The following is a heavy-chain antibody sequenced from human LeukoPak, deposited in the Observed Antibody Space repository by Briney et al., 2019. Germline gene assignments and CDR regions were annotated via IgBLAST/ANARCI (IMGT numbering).Heavy chain of an antibody. CDR3: ASSRPGIAVAGRVPYYFDY. CDR1: GYTFTSYG. Sequence: RASVKLSCKASGYTFTSYGISWVRQAPGQGLEWMGWISAYNGNTNYDQKLQGRVTMTTDTSTSTAYMELRSLRSDDTAVYYCASSRPGIAVAGRVPYYFDYWGQGTLVTVSS. D-gene: IGHD6-19*01. V-gene: IGHV1-18*01. CDR2: ISAYNGNT. J-gene: IGHJ4*02.